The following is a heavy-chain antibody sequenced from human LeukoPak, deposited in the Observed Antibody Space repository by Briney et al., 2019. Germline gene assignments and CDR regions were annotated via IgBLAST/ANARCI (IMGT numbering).Heavy chain of an antibody. CDR2: INPNSGGT. Sequence: ASVKVSCKASGYTFTGYYMHWVRQAPGQGLEWMGWINPNSGGTNYAQKFQGRVTMTRGTSISTAYMELSRLRSDDTAVYYCARDRPHPSGYDYWGQGTLVTVSS. CDR3: ARDRPHPSGYDY. D-gene: IGHD3-22*01. J-gene: IGHJ4*02. V-gene: IGHV1-2*02. CDR1: GYTFTGYY.